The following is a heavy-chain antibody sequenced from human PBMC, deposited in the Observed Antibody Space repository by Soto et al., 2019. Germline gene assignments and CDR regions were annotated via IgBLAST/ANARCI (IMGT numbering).Heavy chain of an antibody. CDR1: GFTFSNAW. J-gene: IGHJ4*02. CDR3: TTAANGDYDFPDY. V-gene: IGHV3-15*01. D-gene: IGHD4-17*01. CDR2: IKSKTDGGTT. Sequence: EVQLVESGGGLVKPGGSLRLSCAASGFTFSNAWMSWVRQAPGKGLEWVGRIKSKTDGGTTDYAAPVKGRFTISRDDSKNTLYLQMNSLKTEDTAVYYCTTAANGDYDFPDYWGQGTLVTVSS.